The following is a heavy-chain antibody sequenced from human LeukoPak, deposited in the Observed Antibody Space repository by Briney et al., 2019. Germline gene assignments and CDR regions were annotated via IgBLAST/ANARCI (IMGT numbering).Heavy chain of an antibody. J-gene: IGHJ6*02. V-gene: IGHV4-34*01. D-gene: IGHD3-22*01. CDR2: INHSGST. Sequence: SETLSLTCAVYGGSFSGYYWSWTRQPPGKGLEWIGEINHSGSTNYNPSLKSRVTISVDTSKNQFSLKLSSVTAADTAVYYCARIGSSGYYYVYGDYYGMDVWGQGTTVTVSS. CDR3: ARIGSSGYYYVYGDYYGMDV. CDR1: GGSFSGYY.